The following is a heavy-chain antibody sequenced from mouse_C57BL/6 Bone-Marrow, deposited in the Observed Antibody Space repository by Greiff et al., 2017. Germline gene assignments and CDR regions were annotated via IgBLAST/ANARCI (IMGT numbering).Heavy chain of an antibody. J-gene: IGHJ2*01. CDR3: AKGPYPDY. D-gene: IGHD2-10*01. CDR2: INPNTGGT. Sequence: EVQLQQSGPELVKPGASVKIPCKASGSTFTDYNMDWVKQSHGKSLEWIGDINPNTGGTIYNQKFKGKATLTVDKASSTAYMEHRSLTTEDTAVYYCAKGPYPDYWGQGTTLTVAS. V-gene: IGHV1-18*01. CDR1: GSTFTDYN.